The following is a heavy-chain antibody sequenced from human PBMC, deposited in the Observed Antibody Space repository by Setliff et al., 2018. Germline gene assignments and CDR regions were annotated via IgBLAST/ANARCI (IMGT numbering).Heavy chain of an antibody. V-gene: IGHV1-8*02. CDR2: MNPNSGNT. CDR1: GYTFTSYD. CDR3: ARECYSSSWYGDYYYYYGMDV. Sequence: ASVKVSCKASGYTFTSYDINWVRQATGQGLEWKGWMNPNSGNTGYAQKFQGRVTMTRNTSISTAYMELSSLRSEDTAVYYCARECYSSSWYGDYYYYYGMDVWGQGTTVTVSS. J-gene: IGHJ6*02. D-gene: IGHD6-13*01.